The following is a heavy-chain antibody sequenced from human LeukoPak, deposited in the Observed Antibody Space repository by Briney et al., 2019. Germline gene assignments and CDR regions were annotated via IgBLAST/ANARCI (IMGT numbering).Heavy chain of an antibody. Sequence: PGGSLRLSCAASGFTFSSFWMHWVRQAPGKGLVWVSRINSDGSSTNYADSVKGRFTISRDNAKNTLYLQMNSLRAEDTSVYYCVRARGSCSITSCYNWFDPWGQGTLVTVSS. CDR1: GFTFSSFW. CDR2: INSDGSST. D-gene: IGHD2-2*01. CDR3: VRARGSCSITSCYNWFDP. V-gene: IGHV3-74*01. J-gene: IGHJ5*02.